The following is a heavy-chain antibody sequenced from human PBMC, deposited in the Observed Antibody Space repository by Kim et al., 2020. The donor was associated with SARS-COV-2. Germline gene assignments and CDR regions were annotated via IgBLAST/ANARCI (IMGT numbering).Heavy chain of an antibody. Sequence: GGSLRLSCAASGFTFDDYAMHWVRQAPGKGLEWVSGISWNSGSIGYADSVKGRFTISRDNAKNSLYLQLNSLRAEDTALYYCARGGRIVVVPAADIWGQG. CDR3: ARGGRIVVVPAADI. V-gene: IGHV3-9*01. J-gene: IGHJ3*02. D-gene: IGHD2-2*01. CDR2: ISWNSGSI. CDR1: GFTFDDYA.